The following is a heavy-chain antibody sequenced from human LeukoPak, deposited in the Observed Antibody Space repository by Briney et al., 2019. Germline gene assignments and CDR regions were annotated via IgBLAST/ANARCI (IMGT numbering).Heavy chain of an antibody. D-gene: IGHD3-3*01. V-gene: IGHV4-4*07. J-gene: IGHJ4*02. CDR2: IYTSGST. Sequence: PSETLSLTCTVSGGSISSYYWSWIRQPAGKGLEWIGRIYTSGSTNYNPSLKSRVTMTVDTSKNQFSLKPSSVTAADTAVYYCAGYDFWSGSDYWGQGTLVTVSS. CDR1: GGSISSYY. CDR3: AGYDFWSGSDY.